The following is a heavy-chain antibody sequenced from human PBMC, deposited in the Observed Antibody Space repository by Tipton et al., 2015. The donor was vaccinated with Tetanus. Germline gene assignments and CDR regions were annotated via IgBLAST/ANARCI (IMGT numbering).Heavy chain of an antibody. Sequence: LRLSCSLSGGSISNSEYYGSWIRQPPGKRLEWIGSVFDSGTSYYNPSLKSRVTISVDTSKNHFSLKMNSVTAADTAVYYCARIGWLQQNKPGSDIWGQGTMVTVSS. CDR2: VFDSGTS. D-gene: IGHD5-24*01. CDR3: ARIGWLQQNKPGSDI. V-gene: IGHV4-39*07. J-gene: IGHJ3*02. CDR1: GGSISNSEYY.